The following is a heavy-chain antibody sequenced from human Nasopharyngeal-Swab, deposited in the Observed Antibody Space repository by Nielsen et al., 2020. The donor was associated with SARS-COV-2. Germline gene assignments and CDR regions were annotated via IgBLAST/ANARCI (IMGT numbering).Heavy chain of an antibody. D-gene: IGHD3-10*01. CDR2: IYYTGST. CDR1: GGSVSSGSYY. J-gene: IGHJ4*02. CDR3: ARVLLWFGEPRGHFDY. Sequence: SETLSLTCTVSGGSVSSGSYYWSWIRQSPRKGLEWIGFIYYTGSTNYNPSLKSRVTMSLDTSKNHFSLKLSSVTASDTAMYYCARVLLWFGEPRGHFDYWGQGTLVTVSS. V-gene: IGHV4-61*03.